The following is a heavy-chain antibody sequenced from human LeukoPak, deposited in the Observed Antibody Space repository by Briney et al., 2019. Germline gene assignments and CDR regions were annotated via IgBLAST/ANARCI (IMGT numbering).Heavy chain of an antibody. V-gene: IGHV3-9*01. CDR2: ISWNSGSI. CDR3: AKANYYESSGYYFDY. Sequence: GRSLRLSCAASGFTFDDYAMHWVRQAPGKGLEWVSGISWNSGSIGYADSVKGRFTISRDNAKNSLYLQMNSLRAEDTALYYCAKANYYESSGYYFDYWGQGTLVTVSS. CDR1: GFTFDDYA. D-gene: IGHD3-22*01. J-gene: IGHJ4*02.